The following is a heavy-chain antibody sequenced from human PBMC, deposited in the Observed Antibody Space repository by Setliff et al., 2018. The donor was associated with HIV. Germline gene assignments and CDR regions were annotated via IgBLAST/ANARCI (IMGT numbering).Heavy chain of an antibody. J-gene: IGHJ5*02. Sequence: SETLSLTCAVSGGSISNNYWWSWVRQPPGKGLEWIGEINLSGGTNYIPSLKSRLTMSVDKSKNQVSMNLTSVTAADTAIYYCASRIYYYDESRVLREEGFVPWGQGTLVTVSS. CDR2: INLSGGT. V-gene: IGHV4-4*02. D-gene: IGHD3-22*01. CDR1: GGSISNNYW. CDR3: ASRIYYYDESRVLREEGFVP.